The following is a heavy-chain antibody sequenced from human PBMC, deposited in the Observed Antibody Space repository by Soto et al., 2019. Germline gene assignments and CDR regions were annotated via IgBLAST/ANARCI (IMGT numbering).Heavy chain of an antibody. Sequence: SVKVSCKASGGTFSSYAISWVRQAPGQGLEWMGGIIPIFGTANYAQKFQGRVTITADESTSTAYMELSSLRSEDTAVYYCARGGTRLVRRVYYYGMDVWGQGTTVTVSS. CDR2: IIPIFGTA. D-gene: IGHD6-19*01. CDR3: ARGGTRLVRRVYYYGMDV. J-gene: IGHJ6*02. V-gene: IGHV1-69*13. CDR1: GGTFSSYA.